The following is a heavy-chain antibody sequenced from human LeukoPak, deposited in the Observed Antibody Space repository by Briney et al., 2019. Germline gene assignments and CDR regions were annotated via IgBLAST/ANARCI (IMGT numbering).Heavy chain of an antibody. D-gene: IGHD6-19*01. CDR2: TYYRSKWYN. J-gene: IGHJ4*02. V-gene: IGHV6-1*01. CDR3: ARDKSSGWYGGHYFDY. Sequence: SQTLSFTFAISGDSVSSNSAAWNWIRQSPSRGLEWLGRTYYRSKWYNDYAVSVKSRITINPDTSKNQFSLQLNSVTPEDTAVYYCARDKSSGWYGGHYFDYWGQGTLVTVSS. CDR1: GDSVSSNSAA.